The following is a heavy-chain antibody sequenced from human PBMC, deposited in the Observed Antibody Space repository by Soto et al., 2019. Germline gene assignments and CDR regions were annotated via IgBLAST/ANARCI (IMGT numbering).Heavy chain of an antibody. CDR1: GGNFRSYA. V-gene: IGHV1-69*13. D-gene: IGHD3-10*02. CDR3: ARANPPPCLGSYGLTPYYSCMDF. CDR2: IIPIFGTA. Sequence: VKVSCKASGGNFRSYAIRWVRQAPGQGIEWMGGIIPIFGTANYAQKFQGRVTITADKSTSTAYMELSSLRSEDTAVYYCARANPPPCLGSYGLTPYYSCMDFWGQGTRVTVSS. J-gene: IGHJ6*02.